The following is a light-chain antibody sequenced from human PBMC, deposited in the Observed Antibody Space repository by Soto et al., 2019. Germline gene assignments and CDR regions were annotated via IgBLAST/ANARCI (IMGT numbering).Light chain of an antibody. V-gene: IGLV2-14*01. CDR3: SSYTSSSTYV. Sequence: QSALTQPASVSGPPGQSITISCTGTSSDVGGYNSVSWYQQHPGKAPKLMIYDVSNRPSGVSNRFSGSKSGNTASPTISGLQAEDESDYYCSSYTSSSTYVFGAGTQLTV. CDR2: DVS. CDR1: SSDVGGYNS. J-gene: IGLJ1*01.